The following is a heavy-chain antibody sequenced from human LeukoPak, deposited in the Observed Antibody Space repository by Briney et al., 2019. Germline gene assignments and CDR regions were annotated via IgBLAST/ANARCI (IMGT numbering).Heavy chain of an antibody. CDR2: IWYDGSNK. D-gene: IGHD2-2*01. V-gene: IGHV3-33*08. Sequence: GGSLRLSCAASGFTFSNYAMTWVRQAPGKGLEWVAVIWYDGSNKYYADSVKGRFTISRDNSKNTLYLQMNSLRAEDTAVYYCARFFHCSSTRCYVGFDYWGQGTLVTVFS. CDR3: ARFFHCSSTRCYVGFDY. J-gene: IGHJ4*02. CDR1: GFTFSNYA.